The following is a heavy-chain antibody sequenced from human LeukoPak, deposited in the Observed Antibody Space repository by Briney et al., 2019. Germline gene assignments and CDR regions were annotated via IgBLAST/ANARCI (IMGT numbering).Heavy chain of an antibody. V-gene: IGHV4-39*01. Sequence: SETLSLTCTVSGGSISSSGYYWGWIRQPPGKRLEWIGSIYYSGSTYYNLSLKSRVTVFVDTSKNQFSLKLTSVTAADTAVYYCGRRIIAEAAVDYWGQGTLVTVSS. CDR3: GRRIIAEAAVDY. J-gene: IGHJ4*02. CDR2: IYYSGST. CDR1: GGSISSSGYY. D-gene: IGHD6-13*01.